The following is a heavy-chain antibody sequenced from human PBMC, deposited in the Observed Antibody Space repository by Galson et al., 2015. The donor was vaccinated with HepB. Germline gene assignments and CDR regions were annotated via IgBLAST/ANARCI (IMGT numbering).Heavy chain of an antibody. CDR1: GDSITSGGYS. V-gene: IGHV4-30-2*01. D-gene: IGHD3-22*01. CDR3: ARAGGSGYYPNWFDA. Sequence: TLSLTCAVSGDSITSGGYSWSWIRQPPGKGLEWIGNIYHSGETKHNPSLESRVTISVDTSRNQFSLRVNSVTAADTAVYYCARAGGSGYYPNWFDAWGQGTLVIVSS. J-gene: IGHJ5*02. CDR2: IYHSGET.